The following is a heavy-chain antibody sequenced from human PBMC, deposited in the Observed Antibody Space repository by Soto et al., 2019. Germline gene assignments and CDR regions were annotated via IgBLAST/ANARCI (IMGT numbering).Heavy chain of an antibody. V-gene: IGHV3-23*01. CDR3: TKGRNLEWFLSGGGEES. CDR1: GFTFRNYA. Sequence: LRLSCVASGFTFRNYAMSWVRQAPGKGLEWVSAINGGASATFYADSVKGRFTISRDQSKNTIYLQMDSLKVEDTAVYYCTKGRNLEWFLSGGGEESWGRGTLVTAPQ. D-gene: IGHD3-3*01. J-gene: IGHJ4*02. CDR2: INGGASAT.